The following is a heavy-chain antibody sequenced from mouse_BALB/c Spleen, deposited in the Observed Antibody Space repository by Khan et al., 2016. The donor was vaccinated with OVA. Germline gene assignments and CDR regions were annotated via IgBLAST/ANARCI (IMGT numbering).Heavy chain of an antibody. V-gene: IGHV9-3-1*01. J-gene: IGHJ4*01. Sequence: QIQLVQSGPELKKPGETVKISCKASGYTFTNYGMNWVKQAPGKGLKWMGWIHTYTGQSTHADDFKGRFALSLETSASTAFLQINNLKIEDTASYFCARCMTPYVLDHWGQGTAVTVSS. CDR1: GYTFTNYG. CDR2: IHTYTGQS. D-gene: IGHD2-10*02. CDR3: ARCMTPYVLDH.